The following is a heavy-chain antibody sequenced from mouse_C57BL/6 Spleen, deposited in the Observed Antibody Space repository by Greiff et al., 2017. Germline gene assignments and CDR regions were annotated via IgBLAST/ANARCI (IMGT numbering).Heavy chain of an antibody. J-gene: IGHJ2*01. CDR3: ARHANYVYFDY. V-gene: IGHV5-9*01. CDR2: ISGGGGNT. Sequence: EVKLVESGGGLVKPGGSLKLSCAASGFTFSSYTMSWVRQTPEKRLEWVATISGGGGNTYYPDSVKGRFTISRDNAKNTLYLQMSSLRSEDTALYYCARHANYVYFDYWGQGTTLTVSS. CDR1: GFTFSSYT. D-gene: IGHD2-1*01.